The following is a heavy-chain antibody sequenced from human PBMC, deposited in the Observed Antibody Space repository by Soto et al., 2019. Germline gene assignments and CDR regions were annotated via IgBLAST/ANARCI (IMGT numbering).Heavy chain of an antibody. Sequence: QTLSLTCAISGDSVSSNSAAWNWIRQSPSRGLEWLGRTYYRSKWYNDYAVSVKSRITINPDTSKNQFSLQLNSVTPEDTAVYYCAKGTCSGGSCYWEASTALHYWGQGTLVTVSS. CDR3: AKGTCSGGSCYWEASTALHY. D-gene: IGHD2-15*01. V-gene: IGHV6-1*01. J-gene: IGHJ4*02. CDR2: TYYRSKWYN. CDR1: GDSVSSNSAA.